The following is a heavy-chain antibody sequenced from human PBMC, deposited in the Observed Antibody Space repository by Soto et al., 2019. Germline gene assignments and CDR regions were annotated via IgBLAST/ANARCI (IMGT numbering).Heavy chain of an antibody. Sequence: PGGALRLSCAASGFTSSLYGMHWVRQAPGKGLEWVAVISYDGSNKYYADSVKGRLTIARDNSKNTLYLQLNSLRTEDTAVYYCAKDQNGGPFGIWAQRTMVIVSS. J-gene: IGHJ3*02. CDR2: ISYDGSNK. CDR1: GFTSSLYG. D-gene: IGHD2-8*01. V-gene: IGHV3-30*18. CDR3: AKDQNGGPFGI.